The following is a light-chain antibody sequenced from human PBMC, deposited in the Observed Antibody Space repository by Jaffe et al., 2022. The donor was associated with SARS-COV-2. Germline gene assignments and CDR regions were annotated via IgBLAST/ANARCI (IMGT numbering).Light chain of an antibody. CDR2: EAS. CDR3: MQSIQLPPT. V-gene: IGKV2D-29*01. CDR1: QSLLHSDRKTY. J-gene: IGKJ1*01. Sequence: DIVMTQTPLSLSVTPGQPASIFCKSSQSLLHSDRKTYLYWYRQKPGQPPQLLIYEASNRISGVPDRLSASGSGTDFTLKISRAEAEDVGVYYCMQSIQLPPTFGQGTKVEIK.